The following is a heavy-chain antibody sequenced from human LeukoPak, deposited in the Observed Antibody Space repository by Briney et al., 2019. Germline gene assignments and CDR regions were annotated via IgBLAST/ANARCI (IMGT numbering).Heavy chain of an antibody. Sequence: GGSLRLSCAASGFSLGVYAMNWVRQTPGKGLEGISHITTSAFTVYYADSVRGRFTVSRDSVDNSLYLQMDSLGVEDTAVYYCAREFEVPSAAPDYLYYYYMDVWGKGTTVTVSS. D-gene: IGHD6-25*01. CDR1: GFSLGVYA. J-gene: IGHJ6*03. CDR3: AREFEVPSAAPDYLYYYYMDV. V-gene: IGHV3-48*01. CDR2: ITTSAFTV.